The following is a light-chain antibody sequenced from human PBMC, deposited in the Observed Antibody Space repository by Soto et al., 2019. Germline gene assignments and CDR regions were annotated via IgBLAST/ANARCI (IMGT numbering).Light chain of an antibody. Sequence: LTPPPSVSGAPGRRVTISCTGSSSNLGAGYDVHWYQQLPGTAPKLLIYGNTNRPSGVPDRFSGSKSGTSASLAITGLQAEDEADYYCQSYDSSLGANYVFGTGTKVTVL. CDR3: QSYDSSLGANYV. CDR1: SSNLGAGYD. CDR2: GNT. V-gene: IGLV1-40*01. J-gene: IGLJ1*01.